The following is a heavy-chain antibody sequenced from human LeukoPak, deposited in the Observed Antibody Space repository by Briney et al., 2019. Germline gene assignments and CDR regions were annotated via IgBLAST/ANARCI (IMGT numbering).Heavy chain of an antibody. V-gene: IGHV4-39*07. J-gene: IGHJ4*02. CDR3: AGEVGGLRHIDY. CDR1: GGSISSSSYY. Sequence: SETLSLTCTVSGGSISSSSYYWGWIRQTPGRGLEWIGSIYYTGNTYYNPSLKSRVTISADMSKKQFSLKLTSVTAADTAVYYCAGEVGGLRHIDYWGQGTLVTVSS. D-gene: IGHD4-17*01. CDR2: IYYTGNT.